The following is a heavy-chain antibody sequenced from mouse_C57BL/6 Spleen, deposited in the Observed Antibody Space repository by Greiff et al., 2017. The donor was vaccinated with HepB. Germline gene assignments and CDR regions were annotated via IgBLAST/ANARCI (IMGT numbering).Heavy chain of an antibody. V-gene: IGHV1-26*01. D-gene: IGHD2-2*01. CDR2: INPNNGGT. Sequence: EVQLQQSGPELVKPGASVKISCKASGYTFTDYYMNWVKQSHGKSLEWIGDINPNNGGTSYNQKFKGKATLTVDKSSSTAYMELRSLTSEDSAVYYCARKWLGGAMDYWGQGTSVTVSS. J-gene: IGHJ4*01. CDR1: GYTFTDYY. CDR3: ARKWLGGAMDY.